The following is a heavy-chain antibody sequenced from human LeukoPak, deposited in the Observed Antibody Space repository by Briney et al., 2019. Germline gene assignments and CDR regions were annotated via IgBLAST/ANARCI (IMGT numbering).Heavy chain of an antibody. CDR1: GFTFSIYD. J-gene: IGHJ4*02. V-gene: IGHV3-13*01. Sequence: PGGSLRLSCAASGFTFSIYDMHWVRQATGKGLEWVSSIGTASGDTYYPNSIAGRFTISREDATQSVYLQMNSLRVGDTAVYYCASGRRGTGLSSDYWGQGILVTVSS. D-gene: IGHD6-19*01. CDR2: IGTASGDT. CDR3: ASGRRGTGLSSDY.